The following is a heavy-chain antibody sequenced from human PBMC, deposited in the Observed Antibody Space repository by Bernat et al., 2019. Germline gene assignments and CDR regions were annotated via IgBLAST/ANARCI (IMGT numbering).Heavy chain of an antibody. D-gene: IGHD6-6*01. CDR2: IKQDGSEK. J-gene: IGHJ2*01. CDR3: ARDRAGHTMAARLGRRGWYFDL. CDR1: GFTFSSYW. V-gene: IGHV3-7*03. Sequence: EVQLVESGGGLVQPGGSLRLSCAASGFTFSSYWMSWVRQAPGKGLEWVANIKQDGSEKYYVDSVKGRFTISRDNAKNSLYLQMNSLRAEDTAVYYCARDRAGHTMAARLGRRGWYFDLWGRGTLVTVSS.